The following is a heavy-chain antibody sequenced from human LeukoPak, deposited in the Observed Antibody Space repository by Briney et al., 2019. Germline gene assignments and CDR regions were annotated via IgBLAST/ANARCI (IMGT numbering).Heavy chain of an antibody. D-gene: IGHD2-2*01. J-gene: IGHJ5*02. CDR1: GGSFNGYY. V-gene: IGHV4-34*01. CDR3: ARGSPYCSSPSCYTRWFDP. CDR2: INNSGST. Sequence: PSETLSLTCAVYGGSFNGYYWNWIRHPPGKGLEWIGEINNSGSTNYNPSLKSRVTISVDTSKDQFSLKLSAVTAADTAVYYWARGSPYCSSPSCYTRWFDPWGQGTLVTVSS.